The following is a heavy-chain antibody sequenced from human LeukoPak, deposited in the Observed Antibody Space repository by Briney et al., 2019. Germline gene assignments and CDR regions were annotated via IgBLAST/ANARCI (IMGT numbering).Heavy chain of an antibody. J-gene: IGHJ4*02. V-gene: IGHV3-30*18. D-gene: IGHD1-20*01. CDR3: AKDGRKYNWNYVDY. CDR1: GSTFSSYA. CDR2: ISYDGSNK. Sequence: GGSLRLSCAASGSTFSSYAMHWVRQAPGKGLEWVTVISYDGSNKYYADSVKGRFTISRDNSKNTLYLQMNSLRAEDTAVYYCAKDGRKYNWNYVDYWGQGTLVTVSS.